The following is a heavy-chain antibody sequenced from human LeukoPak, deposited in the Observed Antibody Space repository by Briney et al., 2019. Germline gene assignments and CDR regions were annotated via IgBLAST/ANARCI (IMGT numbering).Heavy chain of an antibody. Sequence: GGSLRLSCAASGFTFSSYAMSWVRQAPGKGLEWVSAISGSGGSTYYADSVKGRFTISRDNAKNSLYLQMNSLRAEDTAVYYCAELGITTIGGVWGKGTTVTISS. CDR1: GFTFSSYA. V-gene: IGHV3-23*01. CDR2: ISGSGGST. J-gene: IGHJ6*04. D-gene: IGHD3-10*02. CDR3: AELGITTIGGV.